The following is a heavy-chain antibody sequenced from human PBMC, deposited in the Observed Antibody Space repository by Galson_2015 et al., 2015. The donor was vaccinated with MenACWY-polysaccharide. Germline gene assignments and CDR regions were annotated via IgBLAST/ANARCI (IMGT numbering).Heavy chain of an antibody. Sequence: SLRLSCAASGFTFSRYWMKWVRQAPGKGPVWVSHINSEGSGTSYADSVKGRFTISRDNATNTLYLQMNSLRAEDTAVYYCAPYCSSSSCYTSAPGYWGQGTLVTVSS. CDR2: INSEGSGT. J-gene: IGHJ4*02. CDR1: GFTFSRYW. D-gene: IGHD2-2*02. V-gene: IGHV3-74*01. CDR3: APYCSSSSCYTSAPGY.